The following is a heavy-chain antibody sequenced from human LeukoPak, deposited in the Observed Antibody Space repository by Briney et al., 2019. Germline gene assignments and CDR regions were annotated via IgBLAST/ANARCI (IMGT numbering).Heavy chain of an antibody. CDR2: ISGIGYNT. V-gene: IGHV3-23*01. CDR3: AKVRSGWYDY. Sequence: GGSLRLSCAASGFTFSSYAMSWVRQAPGKGLEWVSTISGIGYNTYYADSVKGRFTISRDNSKNTLYLQMNSLRAEDTAVYYCAKVRSGWYDYWGQGTLVTVSS. CDR1: GFTFSSYA. J-gene: IGHJ4*02. D-gene: IGHD6-19*01.